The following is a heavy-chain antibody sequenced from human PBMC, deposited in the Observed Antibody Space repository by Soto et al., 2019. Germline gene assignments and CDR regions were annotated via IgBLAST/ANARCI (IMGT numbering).Heavy chain of an antibody. J-gene: IGHJ4*02. CDR3: ARAVAVAADFDY. Sequence: ASVKVSCKASGYTFTGYAMHWVRQAPGQRLEWMGWINAGNGNTKYSQKFQGRVTITRDTSASTAYMELSSLRSEDTAVYYCARAVAVAADFDYWGQGPLVTVPS. V-gene: IGHV1-3*01. CDR2: INAGNGNT. CDR1: GYTFTGYA. D-gene: IGHD6-19*01.